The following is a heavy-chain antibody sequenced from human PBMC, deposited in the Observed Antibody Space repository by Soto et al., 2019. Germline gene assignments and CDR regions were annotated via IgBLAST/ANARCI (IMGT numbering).Heavy chain of an antibody. CDR1: GGTFTSYY. J-gene: IGHJ4*02. V-gene: IGHV1-46*01. D-gene: IGHD4-17*01. Sequence: ASVKVSCKASGGTFTSYYMHWVRQAPGQGLEWMGIINPSGGSTSYAQKFQGRVTMTRDTSTSTVYMELSSLRSEDTAVYYCVRGLTVLTQPNYFDYWGLGALVTVSS. CDR2: INPSGGST. CDR3: VRGLTVLTQPNYFDY.